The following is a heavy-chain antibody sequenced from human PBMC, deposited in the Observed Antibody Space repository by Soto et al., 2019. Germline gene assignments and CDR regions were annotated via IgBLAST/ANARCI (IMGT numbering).Heavy chain of an antibody. J-gene: IGHJ4*02. D-gene: IGHD1-26*01. Sequence: PSETLSLTCTVSGGSISSSNWWGWIRQPPGKGLEWIGYIYYSGTTYYNPSLKSRVTMSVDTSKNRFSLKLTSVTAVDTAVYYCARREIQGPIDYWGQGTLVTVSS. CDR2: IYYSGTT. CDR1: GGSISSSNW. V-gene: IGHV4-28*01. CDR3: ARREIQGPIDY.